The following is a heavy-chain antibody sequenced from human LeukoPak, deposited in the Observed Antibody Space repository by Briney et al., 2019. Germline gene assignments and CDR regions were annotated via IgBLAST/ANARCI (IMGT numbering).Heavy chain of an antibody. CDR1: GYTFTSYY. D-gene: IGHD6-13*01. Sequence: ASVEVSCKASGYTFTSYYMHWVRQAPGQGLEWMGIINPSGGSTSYAQKFQGRVTMTRDTSTSTVYMELSSLRSEDTAVYYCARDLRIGPLYSSSWYVSPGYWGQGTLVTVSS. CDR3: ARDLRIGPLYSSSWYVSPGY. V-gene: IGHV1-46*01. J-gene: IGHJ4*02. CDR2: INPSGGST.